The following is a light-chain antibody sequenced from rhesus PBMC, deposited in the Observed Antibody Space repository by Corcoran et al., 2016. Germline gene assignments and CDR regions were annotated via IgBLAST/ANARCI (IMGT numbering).Light chain of an antibody. CDR3: QQYNRAPWT. V-gene: IGKV1-16*01. J-gene: IGKJ1*01. CDR1: QSISSW. CDR2: KAS. Sequence: DIQMTQSPSSLSASVGDKVTITCQASQSISSWLAWYQQKPGKAPKPLIYKASSLESGVPSRFSGSGSRTDFTLPIRRLQPEDFATYYCQQYNRAPWTFGQGTKVEIK.